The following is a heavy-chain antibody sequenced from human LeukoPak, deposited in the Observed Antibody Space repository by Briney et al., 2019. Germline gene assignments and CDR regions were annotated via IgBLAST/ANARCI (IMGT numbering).Heavy chain of an antibody. CDR3: ASSPVGYCSGGSCSTYLAS. CDR1: AGSISSHY. CDR2: IFYSASP. V-gene: IGHV4-59*11. Sequence: SETLSLTCSVSAGSISSHYWTWIRQPPRKGLEWIGYIFYSASPIYNPSLKSRVTISLDTSKIQFSLRLNSVTAEDTAVYFCASSPVGYCSGGSCSTYLASWGQGTLVTVSS. D-gene: IGHD2-15*01. J-gene: IGHJ4*02.